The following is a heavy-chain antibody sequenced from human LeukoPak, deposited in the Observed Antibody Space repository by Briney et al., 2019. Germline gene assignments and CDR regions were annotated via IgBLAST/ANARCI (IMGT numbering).Heavy chain of an antibody. V-gene: IGHV1-69*06. Sequence: GASVKVSCKASGGTFSSYAISWVRQAPGQGLEWMGGIIPIFGTANYAQKLQGRVTITADKSTSTAYMELSSLRSEDTAVYYCARGLYSSGWYYFDYWGQGTLVTVSS. D-gene: IGHD6-19*01. CDR2: IIPIFGTA. CDR3: ARGLYSSGWYYFDY. CDR1: GGTFSSYA. J-gene: IGHJ4*02.